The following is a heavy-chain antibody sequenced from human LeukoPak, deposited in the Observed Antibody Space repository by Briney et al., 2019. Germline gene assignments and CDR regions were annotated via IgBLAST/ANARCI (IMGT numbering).Heavy chain of an antibody. CDR1: GGTFSSYA. CDR3: ARDGNMVRGVILWD. V-gene: IGHV1-69*04. CDR2: IIPILGIA. J-gene: IGHJ4*02. Sequence: SVKVSCKASGGTFSSYAISWVRQAPGQGLEWMGRIIPILGIANYAQKFQGRVTITADKSTSTAYMELSSLRSEDTAVYYCARDGNMVRGVILWDWGQGTLVTVSS. D-gene: IGHD3-10*01.